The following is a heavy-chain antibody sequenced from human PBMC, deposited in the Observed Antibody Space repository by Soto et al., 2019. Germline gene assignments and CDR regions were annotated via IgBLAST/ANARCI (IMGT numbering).Heavy chain of an antibody. J-gene: IGHJ4*02. CDR3: ARLEGLAAISYYFDF. CDR2: IYYSGST. D-gene: IGHD3-9*01. Sequence: SETLSLTCTVSGGSISSGGYYWSWIRQHPGKGLGWIGYIYYSGSTYYNPSLKSRVTISVDTSKNQFSLKLSSVTAADSAVYFCARLEGLAAISYYFDFWGPGALVTVSS. CDR1: GGSISSGGYY. V-gene: IGHV4-31*03.